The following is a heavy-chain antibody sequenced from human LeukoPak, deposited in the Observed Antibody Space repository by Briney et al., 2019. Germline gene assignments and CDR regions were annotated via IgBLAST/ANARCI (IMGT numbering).Heavy chain of an antibody. D-gene: IGHD6-19*01. CDR2: INHSGST. J-gene: IGHJ3*02. V-gene: IGHV4-34*01. Sequence: SEALSLTCAVYGGSFSGYYWSWIRQPPGKGLEWIGEINHSGSTNYNPSLKSRVTISVDTSKNQFSLKLSSVTAADTAVYYCARSQKWLVNAFDIWGQGTMVTVSS. CDR3: ARSQKWLVNAFDI. CDR1: GGSFSGYY.